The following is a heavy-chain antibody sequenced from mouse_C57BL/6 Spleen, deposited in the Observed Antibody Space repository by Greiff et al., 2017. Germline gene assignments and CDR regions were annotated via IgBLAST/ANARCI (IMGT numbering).Heavy chain of an antibody. CDR1: GFTFTDYY. CDR2: IRNKANGYTT. J-gene: IGHJ4*01. D-gene: IGHD2-3*01. V-gene: IGHV7-3*01. Sequence: EVMLVESGGGLVQPGGSLSLSCAASGFTFTDYYMSWVRQPPGKALEWLGFIRNKANGYTTESSASVKGRLTISRDNSQRILYLQMNALRAEDSATYYCARYIIYDGLLDAMDYWGQGTSVTVSS. CDR3: ARYIIYDGLLDAMDY.